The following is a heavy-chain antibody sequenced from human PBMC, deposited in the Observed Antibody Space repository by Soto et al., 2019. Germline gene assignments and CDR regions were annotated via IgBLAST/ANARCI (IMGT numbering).Heavy chain of an antibody. CDR1: GFTFSASA. D-gene: IGHD2-15*01. V-gene: IGHV3-73*01. CDR2: VRSKANNYAT. Sequence: EVPLVESGGGLVQPGGSLKLSCAASGFTFSASAMHWVRQASGKGLEWVGRVRSKANNYATAYAASVEGRFTISRDDSKNTAYLQMNSLKTEDTAVYYCARQGGYCGGGSCYAFNDYWGQGTLVTVSS. J-gene: IGHJ4*02. CDR3: ARQGGYCGGGSCYAFNDY.